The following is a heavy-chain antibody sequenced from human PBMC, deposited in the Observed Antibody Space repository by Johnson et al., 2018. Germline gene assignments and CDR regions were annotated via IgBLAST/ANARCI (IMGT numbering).Heavy chain of an antibody. Sequence: QVQLVESGGGVVQPGRSLRLSCAASGFTFSSYGMHWVRQAPGKGLEWVAVISYDGSNKYYADSVKGRFTISRDNSKNTLYLQMNSLRAEDTAVYYCAKGPTGGYYYYGMDVWGQGTTVTVSS. V-gene: IGHV3-30*18. CDR3: AKGPTGGYYYYGMDV. CDR1: GFTFSSYG. J-gene: IGHJ6*02. D-gene: IGHD1-14*01. CDR2: ISYDGSNK.